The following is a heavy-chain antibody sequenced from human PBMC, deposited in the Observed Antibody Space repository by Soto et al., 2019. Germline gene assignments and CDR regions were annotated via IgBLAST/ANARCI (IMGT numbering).Heavy chain of an antibody. V-gene: IGHV3-7*01. CDR2: IKWDASEK. D-gene: IGHD3-10*01. Sequence: EVQLEESGGGLVQPGGSLRLSCAASGFTFGIYWMSWVRQAPGKGLEWLATIKWDASEKKYVDSVKGRFTMSRDNAKNSLYLPRDSLRAEDTAVYYCERDSGYGSGTSVNHDLDFWGPGTRVTVSS. J-gene: IGHJ4*01. CDR1: GFTFGIYW. CDR3: ERDSGYGSGTSVNHDLDF.